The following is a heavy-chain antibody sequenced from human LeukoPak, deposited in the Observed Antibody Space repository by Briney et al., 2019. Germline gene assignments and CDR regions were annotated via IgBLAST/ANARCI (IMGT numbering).Heavy chain of an antibody. CDR3: AKEKRITMIVVVIPNFDY. V-gene: IGHV3-23*01. CDR1: GFTFSSYA. D-gene: IGHD3-22*01. J-gene: IGHJ4*02. Sequence: AGGSLRLSCAASGFTFSSYAMSWVRQAPGKGLEWVSAISGSGGSTYYADSVKGRFTISRDNSKNTLYLQMNSLRAEDTAVYYCAKEKRITMIVVVIPNFDYWGQGTLVTVSS. CDR2: ISGSGGST.